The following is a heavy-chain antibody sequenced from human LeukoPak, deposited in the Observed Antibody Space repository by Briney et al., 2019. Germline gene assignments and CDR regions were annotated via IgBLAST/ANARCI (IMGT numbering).Heavy chain of an antibody. CDR3: ARTYSSSSYVDY. D-gene: IGHD6-6*01. CDR1: GGSISSSYYY. Sequence: SETLSLTCTVSGGSISSSYYYWGWIRQPPGKGLEWIGSIYYSGSTYYNPSLKSRVTISVDTSKNQFSLKLRSVTAADTAVYYCARTYSSSSYVDYWGQGTLVTVSS. J-gene: IGHJ4*02. CDR2: IYYSGST. V-gene: IGHV4-39*01.